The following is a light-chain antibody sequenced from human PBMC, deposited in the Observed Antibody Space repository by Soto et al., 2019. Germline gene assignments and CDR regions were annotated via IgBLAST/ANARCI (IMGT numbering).Light chain of an antibody. Sequence: DIQMTQSPSSVSASVGDRVTITCRASQGISNCLAWYQQKPGKAPQLLIYSASTIQSGVPSRFSGSGSRTDFTITISSLQPEDFATYYCQQCNSFPITFGQGTRLEIK. CDR1: QGISNC. J-gene: IGKJ5*01. CDR2: SAS. CDR3: QQCNSFPIT. V-gene: IGKV1-12*01.